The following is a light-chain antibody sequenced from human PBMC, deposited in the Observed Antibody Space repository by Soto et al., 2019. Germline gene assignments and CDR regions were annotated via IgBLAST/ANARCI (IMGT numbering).Light chain of an antibody. CDR3: GTWDSSLSAGGV. J-gene: IGLJ1*01. V-gene: IGLV1-51*01. Sequence: QSVLTQPPSVSAAPGQKVTISCSGSSSNIGNNYVSWYQQLPGTAPTLLIYDNNKRPSGIRDRFSGSKSGTSATLGITGLQTGDEADYYCGTWDSSLSAGGVFGTGTKVHRP. CDR2: DNN. CDR1: SSNIGNNY.